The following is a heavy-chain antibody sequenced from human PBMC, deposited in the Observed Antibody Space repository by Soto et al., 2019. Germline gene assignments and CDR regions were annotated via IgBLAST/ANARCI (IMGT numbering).Heavy chain of an antibody. J-gene: IGHJ5*02. CDR1: GGSISSYY. Sequence: PSETLSLTCTVSGGSISSYYWSWIRQPPGKGLEWIGYIYYSGSTNYNPSLKSRVTISVDTSKNQFSLKLSSVTAADTAVYYCARETVVPGQLNWFEPWGQGTLVTVSS. CDR2: IYYSGST. CDR3: ARETVVPGQLNWFEP. D-gene: IGHD2-2*01. V-gene: IGHV4-59*01.